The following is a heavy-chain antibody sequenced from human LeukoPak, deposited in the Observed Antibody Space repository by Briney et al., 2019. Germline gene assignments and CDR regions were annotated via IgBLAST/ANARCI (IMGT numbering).Heavy chain of an antibody. CDR1: GGSISSSSYY. CDR2: IYHSGST. V-gene: IGHV4-39*01. Sequence: SETLSLTCTVSGGSISSSSYYWGWIRQPPGKGLEWIGSIYHSGSTYYNPSLKSRVTIAVETSKNQFSLRLSSVTAADTAVYYCARHQEAMVRGVLYYMDVWGKGTTVTISS. D-gene: IGHD3-10*01. J-gene: IGHJ6*03. CDR3: ARHQEAMVRGVLYYMDV.